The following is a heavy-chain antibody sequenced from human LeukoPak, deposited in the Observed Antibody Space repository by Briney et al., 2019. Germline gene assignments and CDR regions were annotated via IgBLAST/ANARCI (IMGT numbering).Heavy chain of an antibody. D-gene: IGHD2-21*02. J-gene: IGHJ4*01. CDR3: ARELPREVTLDY. Sequence: GGSLRLSCVASEFDFFSYGMQWVRQAPGKGPVWVSRIFSDGTTTSYADSVKGRFTISRDNAKNTLYLQMNSLRAEDTAVYYRARELPREVTLDYWGQGTLVTVSP. CDR1: EFDFFSYG. V-gene: IGHV3-74*01. CDR2: IFSDGTTT.